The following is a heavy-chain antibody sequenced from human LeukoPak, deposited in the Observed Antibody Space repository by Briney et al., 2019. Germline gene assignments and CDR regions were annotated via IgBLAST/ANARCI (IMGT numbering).Heavy chain of an antibody. J-gene: IGHJ6*03. CDR2: IYYTGCT. CDR3: ARISSDWPHYYMDV. Sequence: PSETLSLTCTVSGGSIRSSYYWGWIRQPPGKGLEWIGSIYYTGCTYYIPSLKSRVTISVDTSKNQFFLKLISVTAADTAVYYCARISSDWPHYYMDVWGKGTTVTVSS. CDR1: GGSIRSSYY. V-gene: IGHV4-39*01. D-gene: IGHD6-19*01.